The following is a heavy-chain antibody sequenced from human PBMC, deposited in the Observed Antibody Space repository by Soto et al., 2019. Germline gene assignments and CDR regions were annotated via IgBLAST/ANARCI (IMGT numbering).Heavy chain of an antibody. Sequence: GASVKVSCKASGYTFTGYYIHWVRQAPGQGLEWMGWINPNSGGTNYAQKFQGRVTMTRDTSISTAYMELSRLRSDDTAVYYCARDRKYGSGSYFYYYYGMDVWGQGTTVTVAS. CDR3: ARDRKYGSGSYFYYYYGMDV. CDR1: GYTFTGYY. J-gene: IGHJ6*02. V-gene: IGHV1-2*02. CDR2: INPNSGGT. D-gene: IGHD3-10*01.